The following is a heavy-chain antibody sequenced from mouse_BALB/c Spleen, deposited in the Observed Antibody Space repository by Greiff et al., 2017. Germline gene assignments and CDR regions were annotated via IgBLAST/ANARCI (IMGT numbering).Heavy chain of an antibody. D-gene: IGHD2-4*01. V-gene: IGHV5-17*02. CDR2: ISSGSSTI. CDR1: GFTFSSFG. CDR3: ARSGYDSFAY. J-gene: IGHJ3*01. Sequence: EVQLVESGGGLVQPGGSRKLSCAASGFTFSSFGMHWVRQAPEKGLEWVAYISSGSSTIYYADTVKGRFTISRDNPKNTLFLQMTSLRSEDTAMYYCARSGYDSFAYWGQGTLVTVSA.